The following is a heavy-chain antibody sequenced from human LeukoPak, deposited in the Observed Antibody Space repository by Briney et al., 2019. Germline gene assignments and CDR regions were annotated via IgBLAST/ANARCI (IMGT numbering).Heavy chain of an antibody. V-gene: IGHV4-4*07. D-gene: IGHD3-3*01. J-gene: IGHJ3*02. CDR1: GGSISSYY. CDR3: AKPAVGYDLWSGSQDAFDI. Sequence: SETLSLTCTVSGGSISSYYWSWIRQPAGKGLEWIGRIYTSGSTNYNPSLKSRVTMSVDTSKNQFSLKLSSVTAADTAVYYCAKPAVGYDLWSGSQDAFDIWGQGTMVTVSS. CDR2: IYTSGST.